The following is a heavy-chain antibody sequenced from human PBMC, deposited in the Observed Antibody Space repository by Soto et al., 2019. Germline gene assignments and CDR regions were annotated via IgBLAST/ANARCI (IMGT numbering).Heavy chain of an antibody. CDR3: ARAANGDFSHFDY. CDR1: GSTFSSYG. CDR2: IWYDGSKK. Sequence: GGSLRPSCAASGSTFSSYGMHWVRQAPGKGLEWVAIIWYDGSKKYYGDSVKGRFTISRDNSKNTLYLQMNSLRAEDTAVYFCARAANGDFSHFDYWGQGMLVTVSS. D-gene: IGHD4-17*01. J-gene: IGHJ4*02. V-gene: IGHV3-33*01.